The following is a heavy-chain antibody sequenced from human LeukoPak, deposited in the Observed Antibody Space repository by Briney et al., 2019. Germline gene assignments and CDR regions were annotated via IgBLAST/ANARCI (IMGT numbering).Heavy chain of an antibody. CDR2: INHSGST. CDR3: ARSSSRGYYYYYGMDA. CDR1: GGSFSGYY. V-gene: IGHV4-34*01. D-gene: IGHD6-13*01. Sequence: PSETLSLTCAVYGGSFSGYYWSWIRQPPGKGLEWIGEINHSGSTNYNPSLKSRVTISVDTSKNQFSLKLSSVTAADTAVYYCARSSSRGYYYYYGMDAWGQGTTVTVSS. J-gene: IGHJ6*02.